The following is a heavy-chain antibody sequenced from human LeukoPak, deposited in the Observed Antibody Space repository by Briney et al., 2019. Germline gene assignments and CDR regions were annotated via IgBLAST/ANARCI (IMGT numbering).Heavy chain of an antibody. J-gene: IGHJ4*02. CDR3: ARGPWFRSLVGYCANGVCYPGY. CDR2: LNPQSGHT. Sequence: ASVKVSCKAPGYTFITYDIIWVRQAAGQGLEWVGWLNPQSGHTGYTESFQGRVIMTMDSSISTAYMELRSLRFEDTAVYYCARGPWFRSLVGYCANGVCYPGYWGQGTLVTVSS. V-gene: IGHV1-8*01. D-gene: IGHD2-8*01. CDR1: GYTFITYD.